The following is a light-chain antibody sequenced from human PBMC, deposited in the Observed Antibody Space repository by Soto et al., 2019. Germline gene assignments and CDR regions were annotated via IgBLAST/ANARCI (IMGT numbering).Light chain of an antibody. Sequence: EIVLTQSPATLSLSPGERATLTCRASQSVDNYLAWYQQKPGQAPRLLIYGASNRATGIPARFSGSVSGTDFTLTISSLEPEDFAVYYCQQRTNWPLTFGPGTKVDIK. CDR3: QQRTNWPLT. CDR2: GAS. V-gene: IGKV3-11*01. J-gene: IGKJ3*01. CDR1: QSVDNY.